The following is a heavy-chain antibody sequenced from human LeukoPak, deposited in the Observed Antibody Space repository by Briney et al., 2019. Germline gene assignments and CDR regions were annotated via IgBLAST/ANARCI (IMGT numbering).Heavy chain of an antibody. D-gene: IGHD4/OR15-4a*01. Sequence: SSVKVSCKASGGTFSSYAISWVRQAPGQGLEWMGRIIPILGIANYAQKFQGRVTITADKSTSTAYMELSSLRSEDTAVYYCARDGATLPTTDYYYYGMDVWGQGTTVTVSS. CDR2: IIPILGIA. J-gene: IGHJ6*02. V-gene: IGHV1-69*04. CDR3: ARDGATLPTTDYYYYGMDV. CDR1: GGTFSSYA.